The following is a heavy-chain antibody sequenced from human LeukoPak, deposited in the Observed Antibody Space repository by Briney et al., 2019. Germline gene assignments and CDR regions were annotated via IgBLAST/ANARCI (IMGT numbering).Heavy chain of an antibody. Sequence: SGGSLRLSCAASGFTFSTYTMSWVRQAPGKGLEWVSSIYNSGAGIFYADSVKGRFTISRDNSKNTLYLQMNSLRAEDTAVYYCAKDVAPDSGWDLDYWGQGILVTVSS. CDR2: IYNSGAGI. D-gene: IGHD6-19*01. J-gene: IGHJ4*02. CDR3: AKDVAPDSGWDLDY. V-gene: IGHV3-23*01. CDR1: GFTFSTYT.